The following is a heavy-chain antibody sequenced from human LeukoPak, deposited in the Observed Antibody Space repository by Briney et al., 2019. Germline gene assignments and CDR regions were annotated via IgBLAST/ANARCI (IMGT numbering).Heavy chain of an antibody. V-gene: IGHV2-70*11. J-gene: IGHJ4*02. CDR1: GFSLSTSGMC. D-gene: IGHD6-19*01. Sequence: SGPTLVNPTQTLTLTCTFSGFSLSTSGMCVSWIRQPPGKALEWLARIDWDDDKYYSTSLMTRLTISKDTSKNQVVLTMTNMDPVDTATYYCARIRDSSGWGYYFDYWGQGTLVTVSS. CDR3: ARIRDSSGWGYYFDY. CDR2: IDWDDDK.